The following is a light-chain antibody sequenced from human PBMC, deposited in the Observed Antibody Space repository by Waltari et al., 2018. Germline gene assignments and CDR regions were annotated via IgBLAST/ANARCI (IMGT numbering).Light chain of an antibody. Sequence: DIQMTQSPSTLSASVGDRVTIICRDSQSISNWLAWYQHKPGKAPKLLIHKATTLESGVPSRFSGSGSGTEFTLTISSLQPDDFATYYCQQYNSYSTFGQGTKLEMK. CDR3: QQYNSYST. J-gene: IGKJ2*01. V-gene: IGKV1-5*03. CDR1: QSISNW. CDR2: KAT.